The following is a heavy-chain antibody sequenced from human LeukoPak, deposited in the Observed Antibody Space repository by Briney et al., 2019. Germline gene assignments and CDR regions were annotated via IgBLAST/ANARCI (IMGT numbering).Heavy chain of an antibody. CDR1: GGSISSYY. V-gene: IGHV4-59*01. Sequence: SETLSLTCTVSGGSISSYYWSWLRQPPGKGLEWIGYIYYSGSTNYNPSLKSRVTISVDTSKNQFSLKLSSVTAADTAVYYCALEGKNAFDIWGQGTMVTVSS. CDR3: ALEGKNAFDI. J-gene: IGHJ3*02. D-gene: IGHD1-1*01. CDR2: IYYSGST.